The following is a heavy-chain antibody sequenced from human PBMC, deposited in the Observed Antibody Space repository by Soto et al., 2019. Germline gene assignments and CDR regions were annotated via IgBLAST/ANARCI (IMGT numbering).Heavy chain of an antibody. D-gene: IGHD3-10*01. J-gene: IGHJ4*02. CDR3: ARKFSYDSGSYLYHFDY. CDR1: GFTFRNYA. Sequence: GGSLRLSCAASGFTFRNYAMSWVRQAPGKGLEWVSVMSGGGETTNYAKYVKGRFTISRDNSKNTLYLQMNSLRAEDTAVYYCARKFSYDSGSYLYHFDYWGQGTLVTVSS. CDR2: MSGGGETT. V-gene: IGHV3-23*01.